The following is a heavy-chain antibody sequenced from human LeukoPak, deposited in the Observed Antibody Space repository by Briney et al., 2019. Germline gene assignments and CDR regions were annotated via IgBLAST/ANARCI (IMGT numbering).Heavy chain of an antibody. CDR3: ATQDYSGPEYNWFDP. CDR2: FDPEDGET. J-gene: IGHJ5*02. CDR1: GYTLTELS. V-gene: IGHV1-24*01. Sequence: GASVKVSCKVSGYTLTELSMHWVRQAPGKGLEWMGGFDPEDGETIYAQKFQGRVTMTEDTSTDTAYMELSSLRSEDTAVYYCATQDYSGPEYNWFDPWGQGTLVTVSS. D-gene: IGHD4-23*01.